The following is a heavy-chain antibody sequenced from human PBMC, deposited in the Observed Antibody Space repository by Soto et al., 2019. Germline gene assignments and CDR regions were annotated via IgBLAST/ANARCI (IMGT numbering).Heavy chain of an antibody. V-gene: IGHV4-61*03. Sequence: QVQLQESGPGLVRPSETLSLTCTVAGDSVSSGSHHWNWIRQAPGKGLEWIGPIYVTGRTNHNPSLKSRVTISVDTSKNHLSLNLTSVTAADTAVYYCARDLVAIGGRVYAFDLWGQGTMVTVSS. CDR3: ARDLVAIGGRVYAFDL. J-gene: IGHJ3*01. CDR1: GDSVSSGSHH. D-gene: IGHD2-21*01. CDR2: IYVTGRT.